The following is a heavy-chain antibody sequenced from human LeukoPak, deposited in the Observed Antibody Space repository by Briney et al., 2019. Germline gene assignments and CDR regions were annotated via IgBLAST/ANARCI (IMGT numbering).Heavy chain of an antibody. D-gene: IGHD5-24*01. J-gene: IGHJ6*04. CDR3: ASSGNNYLDV. CDR2: INHSGST. Sequence: PSETLSLTCAVYGASFSAYYWSWIRQPPGKGLGWIGEINHSGSTNYNPSLKSRVTISVDTSKNQFSLKLSSVTAADTAVYYCASSGNNYLDVWGKGTTVTVSS. CDR1: GASFSAYY. V-gene: IGHV4-34*01.